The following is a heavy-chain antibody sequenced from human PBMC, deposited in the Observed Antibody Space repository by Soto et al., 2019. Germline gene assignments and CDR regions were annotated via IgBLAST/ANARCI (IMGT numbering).Heavy chain of an antibody. J-gene: IGHJ6*03. V-gene: IGHV4-34*01. CDR2: INHSGSS. Sequence: QVQLQQWGAGLLKPSETLSLTCAVYGGSFSGYYWSWIRQPPGKGLEWIGEINHSGSSNYNPSLKSRVTISVDTSKNQFSLELSSVTAADTAVYYCARGEIPPPSGYDSGYYYMDVWVKGTTVTVSS. CDR3: ARGEIPPPSGYDSGYYYMDV. D-gene: IGHD5-12*01. CDR1: GGSFSGYY.